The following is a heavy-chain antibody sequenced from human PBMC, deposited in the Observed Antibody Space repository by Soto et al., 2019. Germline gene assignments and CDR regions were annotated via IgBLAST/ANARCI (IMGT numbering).Heavy chain of an antibody. Sequence: SETLSLTCTVSGGSISSGGYYWSWIRQHPGKGLEWIGYIYYSGSTYYNPSLKSRVTMSVDTSENQFSLRLSSVTAADTAVYYCARKDSGYADYMDVWGRGTTVTVSS. CDR3: ARKDSGYADYMDV. D-gene: IGHD5-12*01. V-gene: IGHV4-31*03. CDR2: IYYSGST. CDR1: GGSISSGGYY. J-gene: IGHJ6*03.